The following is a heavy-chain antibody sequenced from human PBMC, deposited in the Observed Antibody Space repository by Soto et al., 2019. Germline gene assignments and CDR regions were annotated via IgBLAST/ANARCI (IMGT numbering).Heavy chain of an antibody. CDR3: ARGTSSSSLFGSLDI. J-gene: IGHJ3*02. D-gene: IGHD6-6*01. V-gene: IGHV1-18*01. CDR2: ISEYGGDT. CDR1: GYTFGSYG. Sequence: QVQLVQSGAEVKKPGAAVKVSCKASGYTFGSYGINWVRQAPGQGLEWMGWISEYGGDTKYEQKFQGRVTMTTDTSTGTAYMDLRSLRSDDTAVYYCARGTSSSSLFGSLDIWGQGTMVTVSS.